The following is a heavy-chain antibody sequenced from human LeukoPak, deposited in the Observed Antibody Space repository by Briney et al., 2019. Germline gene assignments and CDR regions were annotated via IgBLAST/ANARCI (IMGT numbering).Heavy chain of an antibody. D-gene: IGHD3-10*01. CDR1: GYTFNFYG. CDR2: ISAYNGNT. CDR3: ARDDYGSGSFSPFLY. V-gene: IGHV1-18*01. J-gene: IGHJ1*01. Sequence: ASVTVSCKASGYTFNFYGISWVRQAPGQGLEWMGWISAYNGNTNYAQKVQGRVTMTTDTSTTTAYMELRSLRSDDTAVYFCARDDYGSGSFSPFLYWGQGPLVTVSS.